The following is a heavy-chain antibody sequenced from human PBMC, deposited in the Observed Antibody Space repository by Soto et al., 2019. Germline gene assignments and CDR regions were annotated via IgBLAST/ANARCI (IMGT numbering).Heavy chain of an antibody. CDR3: AREVIPLTTDWYFDL. CDR1: GGSISGGVGGLYY. CDR2: IYDSGST. D-gene: IGHD4-17*01. Sequence: QLQLRESGPGLVKPSETLSLTCTVSGGSISGGVGGLYYWSWICQPPGKGLEWIGYIYDSGSTYYNPSLKSRLTISVDTSKNQFSLRLSSVTAADTALYYCAREVIPLTTDWYFDLWGRGTLVTVSS. J-gene: IGHJ2*01. V-gene: IGHV4-30-4*01.